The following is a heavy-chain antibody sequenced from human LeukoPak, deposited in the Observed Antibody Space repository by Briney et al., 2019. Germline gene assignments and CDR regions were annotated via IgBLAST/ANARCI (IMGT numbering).Heavy chain of an antibody. J-gene: IGHJ4*02. V-gene: IGHV3-23*01. CDR1: GFTFSSYA. Sequence: GGSLRLSCAASGFTFSSYAMNWVRQAPGKGLEWVSAITGSGGRTYYADSVKGRFTISRDNAKNSLYLQMNSLRAEDTAVYYCARDRDSSSWSSRRVGDYFDYWGQGTLVTVSS. D-gene: IGHD6-13*01. CDR3: ARDRDSSSWSSRRVGDYFDY. CDR2: ITGSGGRT.